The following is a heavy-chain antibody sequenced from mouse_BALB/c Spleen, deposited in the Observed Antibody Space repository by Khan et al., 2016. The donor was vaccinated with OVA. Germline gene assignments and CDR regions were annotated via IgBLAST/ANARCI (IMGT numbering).Heavy chain of an antibody. Sequence: LVESGGGLVKPGGSLRLSCEASGFTFSSYSMSWVRQTPEKRLEWVATITSGGSYTYYPDSVQGRFTISRDNAKNTLYLQMSSLKSEDTAMYYCTRDRNYYGSSFYFDYWGQGTTLTVSS. V-gene: IGHV5-6-4*01. J-gene: IGHJ2*01. CDR3: TRDRNYYGSSFYFDY. CDR2: ITSGGSYT. D-gene: IGHD1-1*01. CDR1: GFTFSSYS.